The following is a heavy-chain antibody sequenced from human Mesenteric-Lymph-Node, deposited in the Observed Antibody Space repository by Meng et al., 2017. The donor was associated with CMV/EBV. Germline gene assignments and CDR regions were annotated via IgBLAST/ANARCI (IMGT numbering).Heavy chain of an antibody. CDR2: VSGSGGST. J-gene: IGHJ6*02. CDR1: GFTFSSYA. CDR3: ARAAPRGKWYYYGMDV. D-gene: IGHD6-6*01. V-gene: IGHV3-23*01. Sequence: GESLKISCAASGFTFSSYAMSWVRQAPGKGLEWVSAVSGSGGSTYYADSVKGRFTISRENAKNSLYLQMNSLRAGDTAVYYCARAAPRGKWYYYGMDVWGQGTTVTVSS.